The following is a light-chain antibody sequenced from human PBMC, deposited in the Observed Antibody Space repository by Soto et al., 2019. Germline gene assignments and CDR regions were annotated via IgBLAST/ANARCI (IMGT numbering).Light chain of an antibody. J-gene: IGLJ2*01. V-gene: IGLV1-40*01. CDR3: QSYDISLSGVDVV. CDR2: VNS. CDR1: SSNIGAGYD. Sequence: QSVLTQPPSVSGAPGQRVTISCTGSSSNIGAGYDVHWYQQLPGTAPKLLIYVNSNRPSGVPDRFSGSKSGTSASLAITGLQAEDEADYYCQSYDISLSGVDVVFGGGTKLTVL.